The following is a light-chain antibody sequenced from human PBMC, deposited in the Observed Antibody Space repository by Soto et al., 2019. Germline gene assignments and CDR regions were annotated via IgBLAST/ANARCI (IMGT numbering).Light chain of an antibody. CDR1: LSVRSSY. Sequence: EIVLTQSPGTLSLSPGERATLSCRASLSVRSSYLAWYQQRPGQPPRLLMDGATRATGIPDRFSGSGSGTNFTLTINSLQPEDVAFYYCQQANSFPLSFGQGTRLEIK. J-gene: IGKJ5*01. V-gene: IGKV3-20*01. CDR2: GA. CDR3: QQANSFPLS.